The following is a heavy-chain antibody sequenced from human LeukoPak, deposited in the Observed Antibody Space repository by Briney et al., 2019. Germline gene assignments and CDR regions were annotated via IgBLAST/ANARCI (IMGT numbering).Heavy chain of an antibody. V-gene: IGHV4-39*01. CDR1: GGSISSSSYY. Sequence: PSETLSLTCTVSGGSISSSSYYWGWIRQPPGKGLEWIVSIYYSGSTYYNPSLKSRVTISVDTSKNQFSLKLSSVTAADTAVYYCARQWRYCSSTSCLHFDYWGQGTLVTVSS. J-gene: IGHJ4*02. CDR2: IYYSGST. CDR3: ARQWRYCSSTSCLHFDY. D-gene: IGHD2-2*01.